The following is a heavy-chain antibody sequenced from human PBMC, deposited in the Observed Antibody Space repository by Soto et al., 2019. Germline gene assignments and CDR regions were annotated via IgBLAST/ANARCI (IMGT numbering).Heavy chain of an antibody. CDR3: ARLENAVSTIACYYAIDV. V-gene: IGHV5-51*01. CDR2: IYPGDCDT. J-gene: IGHJ6*02. CDR1: GYSFTTYW. D-gene: IGHD5-12*01. Sequence: PGESLKISCKGSGYSFTTYWIGWVRQMPGKGLEWMGIIYPGDCDTRYSPSFQGQVTISADRSISTAYLQWSSLKASDTAMYYCARLENAVSTIACYYAIDVWGRGTTVTVS.